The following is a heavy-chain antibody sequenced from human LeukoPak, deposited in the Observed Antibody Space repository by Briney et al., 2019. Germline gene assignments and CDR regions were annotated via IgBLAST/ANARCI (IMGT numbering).Heavy chain of an antibody. D-gene: IGHD1-26*01. CDR1: GYTFTSYG. Sequence: ASVKVSCKASGYTFTSYGISWVRQAPGQGLEWMGWISAYNGNTNYAQKLQGRVTMTRDTSISTAYMELSRLRSDDTAVYYCARPHVSGSYKYYFDYWGQGTLVTVSS. CDR3: ARPHVSGSYKYYFDY. V-gene: IGHV1-18*01. J-gene: IGHJ4*02. CDR2: ISAYNGNT.